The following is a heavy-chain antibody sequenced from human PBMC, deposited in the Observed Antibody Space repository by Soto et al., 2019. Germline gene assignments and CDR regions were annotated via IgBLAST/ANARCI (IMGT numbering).Heavy chain of an antibody. D-gene: IGHD6-6*01. J-gene: IGHJ5*02. Sequence: GGSLRLSCAASGFSFDGYAMNWVRQPPGKGLEWVSGISCNSGNIDYADSVKGRFTISRDNAKNSLYLQMNSLRAEDTALYYCVKASTYSSSQGWFDPWGQGTMVTVSS. CDR3: VKASTYSSSQGWFDP. CDR2: ISCNSGNI. V-gene: IGHV3-9*01. CDR1: GFSFDGYA.